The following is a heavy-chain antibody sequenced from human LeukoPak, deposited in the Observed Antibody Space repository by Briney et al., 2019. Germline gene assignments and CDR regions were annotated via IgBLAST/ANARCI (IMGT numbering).Heavy chain of an antibody. CDR2: ISYTGTT. Sequence: PSETLSLTCTVSGGSLNFFYWSWIRQPPGKGLEWIGYISYTGTTYYNPSLKSRVTISLDTSKNHFSPNLGSATAADTAVYYCARDFARNSGDYGNDGFDIWGLGTMVTVSS. J-gene: IGHJ3*02. CDR3: ARDFARNSGDYGNDGFDI. D-gene: IGHD4-17*01. V-gene: IGHV4-59*01. CDR1: GGSLNFFY.